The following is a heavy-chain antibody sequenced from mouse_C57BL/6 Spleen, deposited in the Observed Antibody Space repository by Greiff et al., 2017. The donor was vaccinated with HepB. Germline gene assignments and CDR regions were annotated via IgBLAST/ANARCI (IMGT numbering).Heavy chain of an antibody. Sequence: QVQLKESGAELVRPGTSVKMSCKASGYTFTNYWIGWAKQRPGHGLEWIGDIYPGGGYTNYNEKFKGKATLTADKSSSTAYMQFSSLTSEDSAIYYCARGGDYSNYFDYWGQGTTLTVSS. J-gene: IGHJ2*01. CDR3: ARGGDYSNYFDY. D-gene: IGHD2-5*01. CDR1: GYTFTNYW. CDR2: IYPGGGYT. V-gene: IGHV1-63*01.